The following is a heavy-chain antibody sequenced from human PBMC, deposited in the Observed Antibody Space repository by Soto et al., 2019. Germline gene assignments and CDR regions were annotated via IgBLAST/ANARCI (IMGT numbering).Heavy chain of an antibody. Sequence: GGSLRLSCAASGFTFSSYWVSWVRQAPGKGLEWVANIKQDGSEKYYVDSVKGRFTISRDNAKNSLYLQMNSLRAEDTAVYYCAKPESYSSGWSFYYWGQGTLVTVSS. CDR2: IKQDGSEK. CDR1: GFTFSSYW. V-gene: IGHV3-7*01. J-gene: IGHJ4*02. D-gene: IGHD6-19*01. CDR3: AKPESYSSGWSFYY.